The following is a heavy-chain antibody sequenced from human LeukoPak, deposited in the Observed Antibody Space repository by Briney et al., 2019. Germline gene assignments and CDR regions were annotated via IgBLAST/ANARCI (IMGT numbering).Heavy chain of an antibody. CDR1: GFTFSDYY. V-gene: IGHV3-11*04. J-gene: IGHJ4*02. CDR3: ARGQYYHDSTGYYH. CDR2: ISSSGSTI. D-gene: IGHD3-22*01. Sequence: GGSLRLSCAASGFTFSDYYMSWIRQAPGKGLEWVSYISSSGSTIYYADSVKGRFTISRNNAKNSLYLQMNSLRAEDTAVYYCARGQYYHDSTGYYHWGQGTLVTVSS.